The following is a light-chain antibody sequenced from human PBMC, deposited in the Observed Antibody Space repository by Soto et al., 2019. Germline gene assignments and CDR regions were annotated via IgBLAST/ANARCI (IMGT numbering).Light chain of an antibody. CDR1: QSIDNY. J-gene: IGKJ1*01. Sequence: DIQMTQSPSSLSASIGDRATITCRAGQSIDNYLNWYQQKPGKAPNLLIYATSSLQSGVPSRFSGSGSGTEFTLTISSLQPEDFAIYYCQQSYSSSWTFGQGTKVDIK. CDR3: QQSYSSSWT. CDR2: ATS. V-gene: IGKV1-39*01.